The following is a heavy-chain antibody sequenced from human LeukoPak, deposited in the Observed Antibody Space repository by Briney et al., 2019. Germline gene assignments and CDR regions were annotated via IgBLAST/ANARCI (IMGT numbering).Heavy chain of an antibody. D-gene: IGHD6-19*01. V-gene: IGHV4-59*01. CDR3: AGLPDVSGWPFDY. CDR1: DDSISRDF. Sequence: PSQSLSLTCTASDDSISRDFWTWIRQPPRNGMEWIGYIRYSGRTEYNPSLKSRITTSIQTTKNQFSLKLTSVTAADTAIFYCAGLPDVSGWPFDYWGQGILVTVSS. J-gene: IGHJ4*02. CDR2: IRYSGRT.